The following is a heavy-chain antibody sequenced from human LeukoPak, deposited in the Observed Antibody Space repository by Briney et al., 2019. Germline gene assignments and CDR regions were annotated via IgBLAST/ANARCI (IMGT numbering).Heavy chain of an antibody. CDR3: ARYYDFWSGYWDY. CDR2: ITASSTAI. J-gene: IGHJ4*02. D-gene: IGHD3-3*01. V-gene: IGHV3-21*01. Sequence: PGGSLRLSCAASGFTFNTYTMNWVRQAPGKGLEWVSSITASSTAIYSADSVKGRFTISRDNAKNSLYLQMNSLRAEDTAVYYCARYYDFWSGYWDYWGQGTLVTVSS. CDR1: GFTFNTYT.